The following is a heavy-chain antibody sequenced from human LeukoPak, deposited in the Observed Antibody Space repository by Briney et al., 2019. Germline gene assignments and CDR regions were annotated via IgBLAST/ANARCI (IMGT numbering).Heavy chain of an antibody. V-gene: IGHV3-7*01. CDR3: ARYHSSGYYSYYYYGMDV. D-gene: IGHD3-22*01. Sequence: GGSLRLSCAASGFTFSNFWMSWVRQAPGKGLEWVANIKQDGFEKYYVDSVRGRFTISRDNAKNSLSLQMNSLRAEDTAVYYCARYHSSGYYSYYYYGMDVWGQGTTVTVSS. J-gene: IGHJ6*02. CDR2: IKQDGFEK. CDR1: GFTFSNFW.